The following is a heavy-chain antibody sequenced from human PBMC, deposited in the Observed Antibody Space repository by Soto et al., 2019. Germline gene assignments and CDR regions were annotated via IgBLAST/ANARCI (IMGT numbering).Heavy chain of an antibody. Sequence: SETLSLTCTVSGGSISSYYWSWIRQPPGKGLEWIGYIYYSGSTNYNPSLKSRVTISVDTSKNQFSLKLSSVTAADTAVYYCARVLGYFDWTPDAFDIWGQGTMVTVSS. V-gene: IGHV4-59*01. CDR3: ARVLGYFDWTPDAFDI. D-gene: IGHD3-9*01. CDR1: GGSISSYY. J-gene: IGHJ3*02. CDR2: IYYSGST.